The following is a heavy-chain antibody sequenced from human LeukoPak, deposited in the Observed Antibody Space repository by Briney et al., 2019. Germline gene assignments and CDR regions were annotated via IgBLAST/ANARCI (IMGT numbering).Heavy chain of an antibody. CDR1: GGSFSGYY. D-gene: IGHD2-15*01. V-gene: IGHV4-34*01. Sequence: SETLSLTCAVYGGSFSGYYWSWIRQPPGKGLEWIGEINHSGSTNYNPSLKSRVTISVDTSKNQFSLKLSSVTAADTAVYYCARAPGMTHCSGGSCYPTPPNFDYWGQGTLVTVSS. CDR2: INHSGST. CDR3: ARAPGMTHCSGGSCYPTPPNFDY. J-gene: IGHJ4*02.